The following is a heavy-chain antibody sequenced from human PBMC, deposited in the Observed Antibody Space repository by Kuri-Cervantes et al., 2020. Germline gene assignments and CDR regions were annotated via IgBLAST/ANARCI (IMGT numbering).Heavy chain of an antibody. J-gene: IGHJ6*02. V-gene: IGHV4-34*01. CDR2: IYHSGST. D-gene: IGHD3-16*02. CDR1: GGSFSGYY. CDR3: ARDATNYDYVWGSYRTYGMDV. Sequence: ESLKISCAVYGGSFSGYYWSWIRQPPGKGLEWIGYIYHSGSTYYNPSLKSRVTISVDRSKNQFSLKLSSVTAADTAVYYCARDATNYDYVWGSYRTYGMDVWGQGTTVTVSS.